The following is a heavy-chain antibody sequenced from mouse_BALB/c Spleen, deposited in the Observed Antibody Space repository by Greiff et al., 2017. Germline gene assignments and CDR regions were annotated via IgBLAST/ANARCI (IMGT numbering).Heavy chain of an antibody. J-gene: IGHJ3*01. CDR1: GYTFTSYV. CDR3: ARTTTAWFAY. Sequence: VVESGPELVKPGASVKMSCKASGYTFTSYVMHWVKQKPGQGLEWIGYINPYNDGTKYNEKFKGKATLTSDKSSSTAYMELSSLTSEDSAVYYCARTTTAWFAYWGQGTLVTVSA. D-gene: IGHD1-2*01. V-gene: IGHV1-14*01. CDR2: INPYNDGT.